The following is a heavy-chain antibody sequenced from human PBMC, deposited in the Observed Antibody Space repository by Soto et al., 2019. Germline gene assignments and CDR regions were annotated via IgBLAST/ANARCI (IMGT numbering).Heavy chain of an antibody. CDR3: ARDGAERYSYGRNWFDP. Sequence: ASVKVSCKASGYTFTGYYMHWVRQAPGQGLEWMGWINPNSGGTNYAQKFQGWVTMTRDTSISTAYMELSRLRSDDTAVYYCARDGAERYSYGRNWFDPWGQGTLVTVSS. D-gene: IGHD5-18*01. CDR1: GYTFTGYY. J-gene: IGHJ5*02. CDR2: INPNSGGT. V-gene: IGHV1-2*04.